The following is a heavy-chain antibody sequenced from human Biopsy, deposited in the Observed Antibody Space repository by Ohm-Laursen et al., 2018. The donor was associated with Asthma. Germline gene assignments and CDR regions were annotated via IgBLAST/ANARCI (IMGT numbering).Heavy chain of an antibody. V-gene: IGHV3-53*01. Sequence: LRLSCAAPGFTVSRDHMFWVRQAPGKGLEWVSVIYSGGTSPTAASVRGRFTISSDFSKNTLHLQMHSLRVEDTAVYYCARGDSSGWSRYYFDYWGQGTLVTVSS. J-gene: IGHJ4*02. CDR1: GFTVSRDH. CDR2: IYSGGTS. D-gene: IGHD6-19*01. CDR3: ARGDSSGWSRYYFDY.